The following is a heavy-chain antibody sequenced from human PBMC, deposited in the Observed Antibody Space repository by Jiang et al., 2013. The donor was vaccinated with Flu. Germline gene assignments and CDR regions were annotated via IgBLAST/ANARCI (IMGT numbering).Heavy chain of an antibody. J-gene: IGHJ4*02. CDR2: ISSSSSYI. D-gene: IGHD3-10*01. V-gene: IGHV3-21*01. Sequence: VQLVESGGGLVKPGGSLRLSCAASGFTFSSYSMNWVRQAPGKGLEWVSSISSSSSYIYYADSVKGRFTISRDNAKNSLYLQMNSLRAEDTAVYYCARGGMVPLGNHVYFDYWGQGTLVTVSS. CDR3: ARGGMVPLGNHVYFDY. CDR1: GFTFSSYS.